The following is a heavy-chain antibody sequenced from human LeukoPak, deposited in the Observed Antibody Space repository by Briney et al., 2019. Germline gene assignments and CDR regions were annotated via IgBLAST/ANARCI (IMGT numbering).Heavy chain of an antibody. J-gene: IGHJ4*01. V-gene: IGHV3-11*04. CDR3: ATYGSGSGTFFDS. CDR1: GYMFSDYY. CDR2: ISHSGSTI. Sequence: GGSLRLSCAASGYMFSDYYMAWIRQTPEKGLKWLSYISHSGSTIYYADSVKGRFTISRDNGKNSVYLQMNSLRAEDTALYYCATYGSGSGTFFDSWGQGTVVTVSS. D-gene: IGHD3-10*01.